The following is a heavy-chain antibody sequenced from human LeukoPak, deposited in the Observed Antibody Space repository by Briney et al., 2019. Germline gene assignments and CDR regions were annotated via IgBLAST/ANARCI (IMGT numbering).Heavy chain of an antibody. J-gene: IGHJ6*03. CDR3: ARVARYCSSNSCYEDYYYYMDV. CDR1: GYTFTSYD. D-gene: IGHD2-2*01. CDR2: MNPNRGNT. V-gene: IGHV1-8*01. Sequence: ASVKVSCKASGYTFTSYDINWVRQATGQGLEWMGWMNPNRGNTGYAQKFQGRVTMTRNTSISTAYMELSSLRSEDTAVYYCARVARYCSSNSCYEDYYYYMDVWGKGTTVTISS.